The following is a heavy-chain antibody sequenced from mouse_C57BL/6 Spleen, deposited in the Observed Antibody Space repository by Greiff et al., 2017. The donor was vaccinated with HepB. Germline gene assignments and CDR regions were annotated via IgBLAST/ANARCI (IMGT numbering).Heavy chain of an antibody. CDR1: GFTFSDYG. D-gene: IGHD1-1*01. Sequence: DVKLVESGGGLVKPGGSLKLSCAASGFTFSDYGMHWVRQAPEKGLEWVAYISSGSSTIYYADTVKGRFTISRDNAKNTLFLQMTSLRSEDTAMYYCARVPFITTVVARYYAMDYWGQGTSVTVSS. V-gene: IGHV5-17*01. CDR3: ARVPFITTVVARYYAMDY. J-gene: IGHJ4*01. CDR2: ISSGSSTI.